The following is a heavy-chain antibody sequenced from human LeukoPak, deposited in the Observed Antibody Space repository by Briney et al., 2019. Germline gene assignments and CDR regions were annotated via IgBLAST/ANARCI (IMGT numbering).Heavy chain of an antibody. Sequence: SETLSLTCTVSRGSISSYYWSWIRQPPGKGLEWIGYIYYSGSTDYNPSLKSRVTISVDTSKNQFSLKLSAVTAADTAVYYCARSLRRTYGYFDYWGQGTLVTVSS. CDR3: ARSLRRTYGYFDY. CDR1: RGSISSYY. CDR2: IYYSGST. D-gene: IGHD3-10*01. J-gene: IGHJ4*02. V-gene: IGHV4-59*01.